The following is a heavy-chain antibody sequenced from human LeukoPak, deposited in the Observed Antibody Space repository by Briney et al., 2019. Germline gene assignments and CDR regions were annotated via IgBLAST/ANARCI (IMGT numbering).Heavy chain of an antibody. V-gene: IGHV3-11*04. CDR1: GFTFGDYY. CDR2: ISSSDSPI. Sequence: GGSLRLSCAASGFTFGDYYMSWIRQAPGKGLEWVSYISSSDSPIYYADSVKGRFTISRDNAKNSLFLQMNSLGAEDTAVYYCARCEWHYYHYYMDVWGKGTTVTISS. J-gene: IGHJ6*03. CDR3: ARCEWHYYHYYMDV. D-gene: IGHD3-3*01.